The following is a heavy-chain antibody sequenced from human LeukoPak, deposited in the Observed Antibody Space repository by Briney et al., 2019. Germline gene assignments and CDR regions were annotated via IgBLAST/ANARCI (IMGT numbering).Heavy chain of an antibody. D-gene: IGHD2-15*01. CDR1: GFTFSSYG. V-gene: IGHV3-30*03. Sequence: GRSLRLSCAASGFTFSSYGMHWVRQAPGKGLEWVAVISYDGSNKYYADSVKGRFTISRDNSKNTLSLQMNSLRAEDTAVYYCARGLLGYCSGGSCYPFDYWGQGTLVTVSS. J-gene: IGHJ4*02. CDR2: ISYDGSNK. CDR3: ARGLLGYCSGGSCYPFDY.